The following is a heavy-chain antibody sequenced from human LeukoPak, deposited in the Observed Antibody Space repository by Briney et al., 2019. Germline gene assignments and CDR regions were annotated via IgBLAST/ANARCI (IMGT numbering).Heavy chain of an antibody. V-gene: IGHV4-34*01. CDR1: GGSFSGYY. Sequence: PSGTLSLTCAVYGGSFSGYYWSWIRQPPGKGLEWIGEINHSGSTNYNPSLKSRVTISVDTSKNQFSLKLSSVTAADTAVYYCEMSYGSGSYRVDYWGQGTLVTVSS. J-gene: IGHJ4*02. CDR2: INHSGST. D-gene: IGHD3-10*01. CDR3: EMSYGSGSYRVDY.